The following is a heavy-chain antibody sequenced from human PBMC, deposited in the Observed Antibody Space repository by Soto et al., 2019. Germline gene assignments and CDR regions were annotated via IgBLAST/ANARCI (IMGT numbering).Heavy chain of an antibody. CDR1: GYTFTSYY. CDR3: ARDRAARYGSSGYYYFDY. J-gene: IGHJ4*02. V-gene: IGHV1-46*01. Sequence: QVQLVQSGAEVKKPGASVKVSCKASGYTFTSYYMHWVRQAPGQGLEWMGIINPSGGSTSYAQKFQGGVTITRDTSTSTVYMELSSLRSEETAVYYCARDRAARYGSSGYYYFDYWGQGTLVTVSS. D-gene: IGHD3-22*01. CDR2: INPSGGST.